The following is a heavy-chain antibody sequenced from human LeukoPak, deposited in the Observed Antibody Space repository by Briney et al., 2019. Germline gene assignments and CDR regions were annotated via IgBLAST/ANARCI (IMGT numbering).Heavy chain of an antibody. CDR1: GGTFSSYA. CDR2: IIPIFGTA. J-gene: IGHJ5*02. V-gene: IGHV1-69*13. CDR3: ASRYCSGGSCYSGRNWFDP. Sequence: SVNVSCKASGGTFSSYAISWVRQAPGQALEWMGGIIPIFGTANYAQKFQGRVTITADESTSTAYMELSSLRSEDTAVYYCASRYCSGGSCYSGRNWFDPWGQGTLVTVSS. D-gene: IGHD2-15*01.